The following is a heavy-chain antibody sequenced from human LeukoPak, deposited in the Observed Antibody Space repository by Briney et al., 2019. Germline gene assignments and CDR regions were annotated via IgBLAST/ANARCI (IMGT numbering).Heavy chain of an antibody. J-gene: IGHJ3*02. CDR2: IYYSGST. CDR1: GYSISSGYY. CDR3: ARELVGPAAFDI. Sequence: SETLSLTCTVSGYSISSGYYWGWIRQPPGKGLEWIGYIYYSGSTYYNPSLKSRVTISVDTSKNQFSLKLSSVTAADTAVYYCARELVGPAAFDIWGQGTMVTVSS. V-gene: IGHV4-38-2*02.